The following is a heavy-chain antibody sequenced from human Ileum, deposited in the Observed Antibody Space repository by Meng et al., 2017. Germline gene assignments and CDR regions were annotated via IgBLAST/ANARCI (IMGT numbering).Heavy chain of an antibody. CDR2: ISHSGSA. V-gene: IGHV4-4*02. Sequence: QVQLQESGPGLVRPSGTVSLTCAVSSGSISSNTYWSWVRQPPGKGLEWIGQISHSGSAYYNPSLKSRVPMSVDKSKSQFSLMLTSVTAADTAIYYCARHGGYSQDFWGQGTLVTVSS. CDR3: ARHGGYSQDF. CDR1: SGSISSNTY. D-gene: IGHD4-23*01. J-gene: IGHJ4*02.